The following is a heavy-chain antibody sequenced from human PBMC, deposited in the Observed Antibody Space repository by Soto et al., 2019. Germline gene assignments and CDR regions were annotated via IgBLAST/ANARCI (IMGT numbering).Heavy chain of an antibody. D-gene: IGHD1-26*01. CDR2: VNAHNHIT. V-gene: IGHV1-18*01. J-gene: IGHJ3*01. Sequence: ASVKVSCKASGYSFDSFGISWVRQAPGQGLEWMGRVNAHNHITKYAQKFQGRVTITRDTSTSTDYLEVRSLRSDDTAVYYCARDLRVGAKSDACDVWGQGSMVTVSS. CDR1: GYSFDSFG. CDR3: ARDLRVGAKSDACDV.